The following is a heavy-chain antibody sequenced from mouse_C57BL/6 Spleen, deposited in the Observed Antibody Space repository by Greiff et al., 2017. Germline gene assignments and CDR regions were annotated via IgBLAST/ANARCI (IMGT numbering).Heavy chain of an antibody. D-gene: IGHD2-5*01. CDR3: ARAYYSNTDY. CDR1: GYTFTSYW. Sequence: VQLQQPGAELVKPGASVKLSCKASGYTFTSYWMQWVKQRPGQGLEWIGEIDPSDSYTNYNQKFKGKATLTVDTSSSTAYMQLSSLTSEDSAVNYCARAYYSNTDYWGQGTTLTVSS. V-gene: IGHV1-50*01. J-gene: IGHJ2*01. CDR2: IDPSDSYT.